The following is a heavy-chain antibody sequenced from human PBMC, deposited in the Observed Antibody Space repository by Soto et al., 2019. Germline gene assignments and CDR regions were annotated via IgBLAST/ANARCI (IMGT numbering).Heavy chain of an antibody. CDR3: ARVFSLPVGPNYYGMDV. CDR1: GYTFTGYY. V-gene: IGHV1-2*02. Sequence: RASVKVSCKASGYTFTGYYMHWVRQAPGQGLEWMGWINPNSGGTNYAQKFQGRVTMTRDTSISTAYMELSRLRSDDTAVYYCARVFSLPVGPNYYGMDVWGQGTTVTVSS. CDR2: INPNSGGT. J-gene: IGHJ6*02.